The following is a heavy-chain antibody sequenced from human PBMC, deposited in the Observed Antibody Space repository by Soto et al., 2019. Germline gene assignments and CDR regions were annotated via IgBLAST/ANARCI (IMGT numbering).Heavy chain of an antibody. Sequence: QVQLVDSGGGVVQPGESLQVACAASGFTVATTGMHWVRQAPGKGLEWVAMISHSGTSKVYIDSVQGRFTISRDNARNNLYLQMSSLRPEDTAIYYCAKDWGSSSWFNWFNPWGQGVLVTVSS. J-gene: IGHJ5*02. CDR3: AKDWGSSSWFNWFNP. CDR2: ISHSGTSK. CDR1: GFTVATTG. V-gene: IGHV3-30*18. D-gene: IGHD6-13*01.